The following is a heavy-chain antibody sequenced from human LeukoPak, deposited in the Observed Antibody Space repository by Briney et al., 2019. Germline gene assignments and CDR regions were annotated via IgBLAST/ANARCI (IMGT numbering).Heavy chain of an antibody. Sequence: SETLSLTCTVSDASIRTYYWSWIRQPAGKGLEWIGHISSSGNTNYNPSLKSRVTMSVDTSKNHFSLKLTSVTAADTAVYYCAREVYYYSSGSYYNFDYWGQGTLVTVSS. V-gene: IGHV4-4*07. CDR3: AREVYYYSSGSYYNFDY. D-gene: IGHD3-10*01. CDR1: DASIRTYY. J-gene: IGHJ4*02. CDR2: ISSSGNT.